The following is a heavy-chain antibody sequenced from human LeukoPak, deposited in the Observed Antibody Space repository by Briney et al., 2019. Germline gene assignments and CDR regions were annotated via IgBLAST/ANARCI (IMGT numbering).Heavy chain of an antibody. V-gene: IGHV3-23*01. Sequence: PGGSLRLSCVASGVTFSSYAMSWVRQAPGKGLEWVSAISGSGGSTYYADSVKGRLTISRDNSKNTLYLQMNSLIAEDTAVYSCAKDSFTMTVVVITPDAFAIWGQGTMVTVSS. J-gene: IGHJ3*02. CDR1: GVTFSSYA. CDR3: AKDSFTMTVVVITPDAFAI. D-gene: IGHD3-22*01. CDR2: ISGSGGST.